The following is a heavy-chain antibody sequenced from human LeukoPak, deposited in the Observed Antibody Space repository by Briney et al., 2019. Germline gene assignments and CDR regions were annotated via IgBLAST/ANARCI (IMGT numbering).Heavy chain of an antibody. J-gene: IGHJ6*02. CDR3: ARDSAWEGEWLDLMDV. V-gene: IGHV4-59*01. Sequence: SETLSLTCSISGGTLSTNYWSWIRRPPGKGLEWIGNINHEGDTNFNPSLKSRVTLTVDTSKNQVSLRLRSVTAADTADYYCARDSAWEGEWLDLMDVWGQGTTVIVSS. D-gene: IGHD1-26*01. CDR2: INHEGDT. CDR1: GGTLSTNY.